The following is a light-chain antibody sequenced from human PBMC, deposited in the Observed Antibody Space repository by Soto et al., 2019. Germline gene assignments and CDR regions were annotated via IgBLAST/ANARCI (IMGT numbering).Light chain of an antibody. CDR1: RSLVASDGNAY. J-gene: IGKJ5*01. CDR2: KVS. V-gene: IGKV2-24*01. Sequence: VLTQTPLLSPVTLGQPASISCRSSRSLVASDGNAYLTWLHQRPGQPPRPLIYKVSQRLSGVPDRFSGSGAGKDFTLHFSRVEAEDVGTFFCMQATQLRTFGQGTRLEIK. CDR3: MQATQLRT.